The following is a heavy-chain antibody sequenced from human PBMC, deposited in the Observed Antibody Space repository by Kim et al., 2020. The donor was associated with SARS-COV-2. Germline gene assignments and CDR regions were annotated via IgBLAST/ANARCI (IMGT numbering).Heavy chain of an antibody. J-gene: IGHJ4*02. CDR1: GFTFSHYG. CDR3: AREWSGGSSSPFDS. Sequence: GSLRLSCVASGFTFSHYGMHWVRQAPGKGLEWMAVIWYDGTNKNYGDSVKGRFTISRDNSKNTLYLQMDSLRAEDTAVYYCAREWSGGSSSPFDSWGPG. D-gene: IGHD2-15*01. CDR2: IWYDGTNK. V-gene: IGHV3-33*01.